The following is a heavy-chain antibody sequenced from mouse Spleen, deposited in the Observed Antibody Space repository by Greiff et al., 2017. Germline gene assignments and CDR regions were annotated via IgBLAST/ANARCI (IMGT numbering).Heavy chain of an antibody. Sequence: QVQLQQSGAELAKPGASVKLSCQASGYTFTSYWMHWVKQRPGQGLEWIGYINPSSGYTKYNQKFRDKATLTADTSSSTAYMQLSSLTYVDSAVYYCARRGIAYYFDYWGQGTTLTVSS. J-gene: IGHJ2*01. CDR1: GYTFTSYW. CDR3: ARRGIAYYFDY. CDR2: INPSSGYT. V-gene: IGHV1-7*01.